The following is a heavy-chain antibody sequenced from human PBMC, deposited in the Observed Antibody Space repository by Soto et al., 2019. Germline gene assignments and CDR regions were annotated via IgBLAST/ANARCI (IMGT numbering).Heavy chain of an antibody. D-gene: IGHD4-4*01. Sequence: GGSLRLSCAASGITVSSRFMSWVRQAPGKGLEWVSILYSGGSTYYADSVKGRFTISRDNSKNMLYLQMNSLRAEDTAVYYCAKDSDYSNYVYYYYGMDVWGQGTTVTVSS. CDR2: LYSGGST. V-gene: IGHV3-66*01. CDR1: GITVSSRF. CDR3: AKDSDYSNYVYYYYGMDV. J-gene: IGHJ6*02.